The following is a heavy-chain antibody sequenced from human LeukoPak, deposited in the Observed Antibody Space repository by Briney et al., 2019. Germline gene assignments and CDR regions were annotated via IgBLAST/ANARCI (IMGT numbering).Heavy chain of an antibody. V-gene: IGHV1-2*02. CDR3: ARSQFRTTNSGAWGFQP. CDR1: GYSLSDNY. D-gene: IGHD3-16*01. J-gene: IGHJ1*01. Sequence: ASVKVSCKASGYSLSDNYLHWVRQAPGQRLEWMAWINPRNGETKFAPRSEGRVTLTRDTYITTAYMELSRLRPDDTAVYYCARSQFRTTNSGAWGFQPWGQGTLVTVSS. CDR2: INPRNGET.